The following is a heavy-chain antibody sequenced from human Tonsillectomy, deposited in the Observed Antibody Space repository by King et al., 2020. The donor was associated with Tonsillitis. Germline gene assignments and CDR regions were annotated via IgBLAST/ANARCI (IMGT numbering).Heavy chain of an antibody. CDR3: ARAESSDSGSYYLYYYYGMDV. CDR2: ISYDGSNK. Sequence: VQLVESGGGVVQPGRSLRLSCAASGFTFSPYSMHWVRQAPGKGLEWVAIISYDGSNKYYADSVKGRFAISRDNSKNTLYLQMNSLRTEDTAVYYCARAESSDSGSYYLYYYYGMDVWGQGTTVTVSS. D-gene: IGHD3-10*01. J-gene: IGHJ6*02. V-gene: IGHV3-30*09. CDR1: GFTFSPYS.